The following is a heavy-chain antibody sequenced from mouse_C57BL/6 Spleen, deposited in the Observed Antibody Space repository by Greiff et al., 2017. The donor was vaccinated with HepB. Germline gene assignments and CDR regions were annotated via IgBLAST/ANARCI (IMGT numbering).Heavy chain of an antibody. CDR3: ARRDYGTRN. CDR2: IDPSDSDT. CDR1: GYTFPSYW. Sequence: VQLQQSGAELVKPGASVKLSCKASGYTFPSYWMQWVKQRPGQGLEWIGEIDPSDSDTNYNHKFKGKATLTVDTSSSTAYMQLSSLTSEDSAVYYCARRDYGTRNWGQGTLVTVSA. D-gene: IGHD1-1*01. J-gene: IGHJ3*01. V-gene: IGHV1-50*01.